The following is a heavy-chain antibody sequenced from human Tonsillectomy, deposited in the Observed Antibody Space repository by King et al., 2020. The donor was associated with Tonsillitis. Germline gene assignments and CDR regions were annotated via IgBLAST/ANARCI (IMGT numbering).Heavy chain of an antibody. CDR2: IGTSSTTI. Sequence: VQLVESGGGLVQPGGSLRFSCAASGFTFSAYGMNWVRQAPGRGLEWVSYIGTSSTTINYADSVKGRFTTSRDNAKNSLYLQMNSLRDEDTAVYYCVRDGWADWGQGTLVTVAA. CDR3: VRDGWAD. J-gene: IGHJ4*02. V-gene: IGHV3-48*02. CDR1: GFTFSAYG. D-gene: IGHD2-2*03.